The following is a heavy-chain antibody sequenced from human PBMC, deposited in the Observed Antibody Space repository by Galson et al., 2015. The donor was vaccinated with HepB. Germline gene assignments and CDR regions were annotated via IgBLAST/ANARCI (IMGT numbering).Heavy chain of an antibody. CDR2: IDWDDDK. V-gene: IGHV2-70*04. CDR1: GFSLSTSGMR. Sequence: PALVKPTQTLTLTCTFSGFSLSTSGMRVSWIRQPPGKALEWLVRIDWDDDKFYSTSLKTRLTISKDTSKNQVVLTMTNMDPVDTATYYCARSLPSIAARPQVWYFDYRGQGTLVTVSS. CDR3: ARSLPSIAARPQVWYFDY. J-gene: IGHJ4*02. D-gene: IGHD6-6*01.